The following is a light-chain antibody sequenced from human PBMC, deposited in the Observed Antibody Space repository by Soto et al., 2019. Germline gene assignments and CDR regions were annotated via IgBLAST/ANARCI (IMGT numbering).Light chain of an antibody. V-gene: IGKV3-20*01. CDR1: QSVSNNY. CDR2: GAS. Sequence: EIVLTQSPGTLSLSPGERATLSCRASQSVSNNYLAWYQQKPGQAPRLLIYGASNRATGIPDRFSGSASETDLTLTITILEPADFAVYYCQQYGSSGTFSQGTK. CDR3: QQYGSSGT. J-gene: IGKJ1*01.